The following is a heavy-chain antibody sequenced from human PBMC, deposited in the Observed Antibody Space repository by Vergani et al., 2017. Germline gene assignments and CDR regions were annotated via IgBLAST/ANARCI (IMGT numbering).Heavy chain of an antibody. D-gene: IGHD5-18*01. CDR1: GGSFSGYY. CDR2: INHSGST. J-gene: IGHJ4*02. Sequence: QVQLQQWGAGLLKPSETLSLTCAVYGGSFSGYYWSWIRQPPGKGLEWIGEINHSGSTNYNPSLKSRVTISVDTSKSQFSLKLSSVTAADTAVYYCARVEGIQLWLDYWGQGTLVAVSS. CDR3: ARVEGIQLWLDY. V-gene: IGHV4-34*01.